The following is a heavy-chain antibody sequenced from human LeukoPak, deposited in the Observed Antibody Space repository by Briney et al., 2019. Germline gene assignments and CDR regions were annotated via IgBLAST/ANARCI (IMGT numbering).Heavy chain of an antibody. D-gene: IGHD6-13*01. CDR2: ISAYNGNT. CDR3: ASEEEQQLANWFDP. V-gene: IGHV1-18*01. J-gene: IGHJ5*02. CDR1: GYTFTSYG. Sequence: ASVKVSCKASGYTFTSYGISWVRQAPGQGLEWMGWISAYNGNTNYAQKLQGRVTMTTDTSTSTAYMELRSLRSDDTAVYYCASEEEQQLANWFDPWGQGTLVTVSS.